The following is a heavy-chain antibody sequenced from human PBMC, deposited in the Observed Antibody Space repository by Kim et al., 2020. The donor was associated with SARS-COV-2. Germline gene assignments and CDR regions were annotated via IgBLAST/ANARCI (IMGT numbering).Heavy chain of an antibody. J-gene: IGHJ5*02. V-gene: IGHV4-4*02. Sequence: NYNPHLKSRVTISVAKSKNQFSLKLSSVTAADTAVYYCARGADILYWFDPWGQGTLVTVSS. D-gene: IGHD3-9*01. CDR3: ARGADILYWFDP.